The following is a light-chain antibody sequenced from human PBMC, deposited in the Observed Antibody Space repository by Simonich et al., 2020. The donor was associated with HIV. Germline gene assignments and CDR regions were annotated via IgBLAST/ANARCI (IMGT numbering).Light chain of an antibody. CDR2: GAS. Sequence: EIVMTQSPATLSVSTGERPTIYCRASQSVSSSLVWYQQKSGQDPRLLLYGASNRATGIPARFSGRGSGTEFTLTISSMQSEDFAVYYCQQYNNWPTFGGGTKVEIK. CDR1: QSVSSS. CDR3: QQYNNWPT. J-gene: IGKJ4*01. V-gene: IGKV3-15*01.